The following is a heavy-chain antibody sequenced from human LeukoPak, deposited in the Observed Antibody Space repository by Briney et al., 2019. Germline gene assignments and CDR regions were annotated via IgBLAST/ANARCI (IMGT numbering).Heavy chain of an antibody. J-gene: IGHJ4*02. V-gene: IGHV3-23*01. Sequence: GGALRLSCAASGYTFSNFAIRWVRQVPGKGLEWVSSIDGSGDKTHYPDSVRGRFTVSRDNSKNTLYLQMNSLRVEDTATYFCAKVQFNWGPIDYWGQGTPVIVSS. CDR2: IDGSGDKT. D-gene: IGHD7-27*01. CDR1: GYTFSNFA. CDR3: AKVQFNWGPIDY.